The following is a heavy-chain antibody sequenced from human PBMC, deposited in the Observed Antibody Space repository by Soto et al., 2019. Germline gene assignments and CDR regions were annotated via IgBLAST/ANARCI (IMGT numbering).Heavy chain of an antibody. D-gene: IGHD2-2*02. CDR3: AKDSPSYTTSPFYFDS. CDR1: GFDFNKYA. V-gene: IGHV3-23*01. Sequence: GGSLRLSCAAFGFDFNKYAMTWVRQAPGKGLQWVSSITSNGDSTYYAGSVKGRFTTSRDNSKNTLYLQMNSLRADDTAVFHCAKDSPSYTTSPFYFDSWGQGTLVTVSS. J-gene: IGHJ4*02. CDR2: ITSNGDST.